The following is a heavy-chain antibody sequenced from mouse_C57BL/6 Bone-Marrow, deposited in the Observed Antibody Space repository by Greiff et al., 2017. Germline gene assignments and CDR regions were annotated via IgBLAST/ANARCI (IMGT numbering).Heavy chain of an antibody. J-gene: IGHJ2*01. CDR1: GFTFTDYY. CDR2: VYPYNGGT. D-gene: IGHD1-1*01. CDR3: ARCSRYYDGSSPLYG. Sequence: VQLKESGPVLVKPGPSVKISCKASGFTFTDYYMHWVKQSHGQSLEWIGLVYPYNGGTSYNQKFKGKATLTVDTSSSTAYMELNSLTSEDSAVXYCARCSRYYDGSSPLYGWGQGTTLTVSS. V-gene: IGHV1-36*01.